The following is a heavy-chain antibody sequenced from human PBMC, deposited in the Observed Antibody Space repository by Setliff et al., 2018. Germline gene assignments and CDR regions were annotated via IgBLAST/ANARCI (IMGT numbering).Heavy chain of an antibody. CDR3: ARGGTYRYFDY. Sequence: PSETLSLTCTVSGDSISSRTYYWSWIRQPPGKGLEFIGYVYYSGLTNYDPSLKSRVTMSVDSSKNQFSLKLSSVTAADTAVYYCARGGTYRYFDYWGQGALVTVSS. J-gene: IGHJ4*02. CDR2: VYYSGLT. CDR1: GDSISSRTYY. V-gene: IGHV4-61*01.